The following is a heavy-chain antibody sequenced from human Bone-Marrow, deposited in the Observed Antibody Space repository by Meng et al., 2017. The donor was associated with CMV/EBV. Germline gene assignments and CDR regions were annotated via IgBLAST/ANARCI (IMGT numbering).Heavy chain of an antibody. CDR1: GGSISSYF. V-gene: IGHV4-59*08. D-gene: IGHD3-3*01. Sequence: SETLSLTCTVSGGSISSYFWSWIRQPPGKGLEWIGYIYYSGGTYYNPSLKSRVTISVDTSKNQFSLKLTSVTAADTAVYYCARGRGDDDFWSGYYTTNWLDPWGQGTLVTVSS. CDR2: IYYSGGT. CDR3: ARGRGDDDFWSGYYTTNWLDP. J-gene: IGHJ5*02.